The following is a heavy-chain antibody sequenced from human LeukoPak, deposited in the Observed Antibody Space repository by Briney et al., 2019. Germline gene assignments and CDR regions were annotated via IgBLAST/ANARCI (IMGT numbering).Heavy chain of an antibody. CDR2: ISSSSVYT. V-gene: IGHV3-21*05. CDR1: GFTFSRDW. CDR3: ARDRMGSSGWYRTFDY. J-gene: IGHJ4*02. Sequence: GGSLRLSCVASGFTFSRDWMSWVRQAPGKGLEWVSYISSSSVYTNYADSVKGRFTISRDNAKNSLYLQMNSLRAEDTAVYYCARDRMGSSGWYRTFDYWGQGTLVTVSS. D-gene: IGHD6-19*01.